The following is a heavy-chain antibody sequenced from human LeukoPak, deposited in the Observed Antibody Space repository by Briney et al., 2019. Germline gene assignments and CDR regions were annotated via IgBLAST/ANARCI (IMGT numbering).Heavy chain of an antibody. V-gene: IGHV1-2*02. J-gene: IGHJ4*02. CDR2: INPNTGGT. Sequence: ASVKVSCKASGYTFTSYDINWVRQAPGQGLEWMGWINPNTGGTNYAQKFQGRVTMTRDTSITTAYMELIGLRSDDTAVYYCARGERGDLSGYWGQGTLVTVSS. D-gene: IGHD3-16*01. CDR1: GYTFTSYD. CDR3: ARGERGDLSGY.